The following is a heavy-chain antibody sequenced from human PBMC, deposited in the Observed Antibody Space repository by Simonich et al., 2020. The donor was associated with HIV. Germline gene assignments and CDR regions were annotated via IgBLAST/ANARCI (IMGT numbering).Heavy chain of an antibody. Sequence: QVQLQQWGAGLLQPSETLSLTCAVYGGSFSGYYWSWIRQPPGKGLEWIGEINHSGSTNYNPSLKSLVTISVDTSKNQFSLKLSSVTAADTAVYYCARGFYQRLYYFDYWGQGTLVTVSS. CDR1: GGSFSGYY. J-gene: IGHJ4*02. D-gene: IGHD2-2*01. V-gene: IGHV4-34*01. CDR3: ARGFYQRLYYFDY. CDR2: INHSGST.